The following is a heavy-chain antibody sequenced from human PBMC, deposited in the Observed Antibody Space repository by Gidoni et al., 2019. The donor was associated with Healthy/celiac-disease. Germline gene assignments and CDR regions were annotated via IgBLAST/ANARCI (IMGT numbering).Heavy chain of an antibody. CDR1: GYTFTSYD. D-gene: IGHD3-22*01. CDR2: INPNSGNT. V-gene: IGHV1-8*01. Sequence: QVQLVQSWSEVKKPGASVKVSCKASGYTFTSYDINWVRQATGQWLEWMGWINPNSGNTGYAQQCQGRVTMTRNTSISTAYMELSSLRSEDTAVYYCARGPHDTAVNYYYGMDVWGQGTTVTVSS. J-gene: IGHJ6*02. CDR3: ARGPHDTAVNYYYGMDV.